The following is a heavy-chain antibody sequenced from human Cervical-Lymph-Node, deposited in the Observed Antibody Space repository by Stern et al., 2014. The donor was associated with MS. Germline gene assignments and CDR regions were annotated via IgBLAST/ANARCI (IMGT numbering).Heavy chain of an antibody. CDR2: IYPGDSEP. V-gene: IGHV5-51*01. J-gene: IGHJ6*02. D-gene: IGHD2-21*02. CDR3: ARRSFGGDPLDGMDV. Sequence: EVQLVESGTEVKEPGESLKISCKGSGYSFTTYWIGWVRQMPGKGLEWMGIIYPGDSEPRYSPSFRGQVTSSADKSVTTAYLQWSSLKTSDTAIYYCARRSFGGDPLDGMDVWGQGTTVAVSS. CDR1: GYSFTTYW.